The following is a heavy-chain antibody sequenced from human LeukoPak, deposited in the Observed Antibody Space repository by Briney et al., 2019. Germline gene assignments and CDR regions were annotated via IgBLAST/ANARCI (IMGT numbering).Heavy chain of an antibody. CDR1: GFTFSSYW. Sequence: GGSLRLSCAASGFTFSSYWMSWVRQAPGKGLEWVANIKQDGSEKYYVDSVKGRFTISRDNAKNSLYLQMNSLRAEDTAVYYCARDETGYCSSTSCYAPNWFDPWGQGTLVTVSS. D-gene: IGHD2-2*01. V-gene: IGHV3-7*01. CDR3: ARDETGYCSSTSCYAPNWFDP. CDR2: IKQDGSEK. J-gene: IGHJ5*02.